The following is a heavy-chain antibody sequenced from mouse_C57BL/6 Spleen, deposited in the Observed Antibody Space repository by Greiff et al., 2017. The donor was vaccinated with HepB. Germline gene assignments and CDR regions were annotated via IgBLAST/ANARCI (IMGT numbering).Heavy chain of an antibody. V-gene: IGHV5-6*02. Sequence: DVKLVESGGDLVKPGGSLKLSCAASGFTFSSYGMSWVRQTPDKRLEWVATISSGGSYTYYPDSVKGRFTISRDNAKNTLYLQMSSLKSEDTAMYYCARQNGNYLDYWGQGTTLTVSS. CDR2: ISSGGSYT. J-gene: IGHJ2*01. CDR3: ARQNGNYLDY. D-gene: IGHD2-1*01. CDR1: GFTFSSYG.